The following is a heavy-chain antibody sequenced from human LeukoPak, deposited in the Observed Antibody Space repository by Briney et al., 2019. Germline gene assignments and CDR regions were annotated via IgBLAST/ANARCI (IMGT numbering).Heavy chain of an antibody. Sequence: SETLSLTCSVSGDSLSSYSWSWVRQPPGRGLEWIGYVYYSGRTIYNPSLRSRVTVSLDTSKNQFSMKLTSVTAADTAVYYCTGDYGSGSYRFDYWGQGTLVTVSS. D-gene: IGHD3-10*01. CDR3: TGDYGSGSYRFDY. CDR2: VYYSGRT. V-gene: IGHV4-4*08. CDR1: GDSLSSYS. J-gene: IGHJ4*02.